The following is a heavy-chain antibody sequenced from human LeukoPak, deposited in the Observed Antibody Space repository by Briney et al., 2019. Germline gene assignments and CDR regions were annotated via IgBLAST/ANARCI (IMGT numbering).Heavy chain of an antibody. CDR2: IKQDGNEK. J-gene: IGHJ4*02. CDR1: GFTFSNYW. CDR3: AKMTAGQQPDDY. V-gene: IGHV3-7*03. Sequence: GGSLRLSCAASGFTFSNYWMSWVRQAPGKGLEWVANIKQDGNEKYYVDSVKGRFTISRGNAKNSLYLQMNSLRAEDTAVYYCAKMTAGQQPDDYWGQGTLVTVSS. D-gene: IGHD6-13*01.